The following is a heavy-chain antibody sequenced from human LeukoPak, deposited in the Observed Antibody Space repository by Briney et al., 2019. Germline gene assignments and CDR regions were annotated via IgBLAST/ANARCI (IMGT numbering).Heavy chain of an antibody. CDR1: GFTFSMYW. CDR3: ANEIRPNDY. V-gene: IGHV3-74*01. Sequence: GGSLRLSCTASGFTFSMYWMHWVRQAPGKGPVWVSRITSDGSTTIYADSVKGRFTISRDNAKNTLYLQMNSLRAEDTAVYYCANEIRPNDYWGQGTLVTVSS. CDR2: ITSDGSTT. D-gene: IGHD4-17*01. J-gene: IGHJ4*02.